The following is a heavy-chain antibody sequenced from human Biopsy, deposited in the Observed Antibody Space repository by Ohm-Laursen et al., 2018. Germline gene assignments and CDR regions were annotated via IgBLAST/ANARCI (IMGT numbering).Heavy chain of an antibody. J-gene: IGHJ4*02. CDR2: ISYSGIT. CDR1: GGSTSSSY. Sequence: GTLSLTCPVSGGSTSSSYWTWVRQPPGKGLEWIGYISYSGITNYNASLKSRLTISIDTSNNQFPLKLTSVTAADTAVYYCARLPHGDYRYNFDYWGQGTLVTVSS. V-gene: IGHV4-59*08. CDR3: ARLPHGDYRYNFDY. D-gene: IGHD4-17*01.